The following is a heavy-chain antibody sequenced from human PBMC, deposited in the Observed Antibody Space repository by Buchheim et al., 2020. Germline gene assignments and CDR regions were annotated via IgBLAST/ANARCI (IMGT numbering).Heavy chain of an antibody. CDR2: IYYSGST. J-gene: IGHJ4*02. Sequence: QVQLQESGPGLVKPSQTLSLTCTVSGGSISSGGYYWSWLRQHPGQGLEWIGSIYYSGSTYYNPSLQSRVTISVDTSKNQFSPKLSSVTAADTAVYYCAREVRSGSYPYYFDYWGQGTL. V-gene: IGHV4-31*03. CDR3: AREVRSGSYPYYFDY. CDR1: GGSISSGGYY. D-gene: IGHD1-26*01.